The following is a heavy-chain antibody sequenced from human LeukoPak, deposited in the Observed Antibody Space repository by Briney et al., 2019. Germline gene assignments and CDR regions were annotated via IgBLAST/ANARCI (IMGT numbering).Heavy chain of an antibody. V-gene: IGHV5-51*01. J-gene: IGHJ4*01. CDR3: ARRGDAYGLAY. D-gene: IGHD3-10*01. CDR1: GSSFSTYW. Sequence: GASLQISCQGVGSSFSTYWLGWGRQAPGKGMEWMWIIYPVDSDTRYSPSFQGQVTISVDKSISTAYLQWRSLKASDSAIYYCARRGDAYGLAYWGQGTLVTVSS. CDR2: IYPVDSDT.